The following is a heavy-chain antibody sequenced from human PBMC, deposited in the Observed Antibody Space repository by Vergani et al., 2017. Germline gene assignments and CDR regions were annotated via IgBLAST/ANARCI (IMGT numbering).Heavy chain of an antibody. Sequence: QVQMVESGGGVVQPGRSLRLSCAASGFTFSSYGMHWVRQAPGKGLEWVAVISYDGSNKYYADSVKGRFTISRDNSKNTLYVQMNSLRAEDTAVYYCAKLSRYCTSTRCCNTHESFDIWGQGTMVTVSS. CDR1: GFTFSSYG. CDR2: ISYDGSNK. J-gene: IGHJ3*02. CDR3: AKLSRYCTSTRCCNTHESFDI. D-gene: IGHD2-2*01. V-gene: IGHV3-30*18.